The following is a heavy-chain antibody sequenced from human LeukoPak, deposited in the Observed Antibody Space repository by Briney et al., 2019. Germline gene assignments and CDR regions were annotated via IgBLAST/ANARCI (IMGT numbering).Heavy chain of an antibody. D-gene: IGHD2-2*01. CDR2: INHSGST. Sequence: SETLSLTCAVYGGSFSGYYWSWIRQPPGKGLEWIGEINHSGSTNYNPSLKSRVTISVDTSKNQFSLKLSSVTAADTAVYYCASNPVVPAAMVDYWGQGTLVTVSS. V-gene: IGHV4-34*01. CDR3: ASNPVVPAAMVDY. J-gene: IGHJ4*02. CDR1: GGSFSGYY.